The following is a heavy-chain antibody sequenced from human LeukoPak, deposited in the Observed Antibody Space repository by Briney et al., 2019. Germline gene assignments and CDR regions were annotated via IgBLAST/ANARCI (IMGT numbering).Heavy chain of an antibody. Sequence: SETLSLTCAVYGGSFSGYYWSWIRQPPGKGLEWIGEINHSGSTNYNPSLKSRVTISVDTSKNQFSLKLSSVTAADTAVYYCARVEFKVASSPGYFDYWGQGTLVTVSS. CDR2: INHSGST. CDR1: GGSFSGYY. V-gene: IGHV4-34*01. J-gene: IGHJ4*02. CDR3: ARVEFKVASSPGYFDY. D-gene: IGHD5-12*01.